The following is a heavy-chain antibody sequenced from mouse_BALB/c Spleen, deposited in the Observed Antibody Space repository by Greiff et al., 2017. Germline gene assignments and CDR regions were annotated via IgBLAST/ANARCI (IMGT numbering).Heavy chain of an antibody. CDR3: ARITTVAGDAMDY. D-gene: IGHD1-1*01. V-gene: IGHV5-6-5*01. CDR2: ISSGGST. CDR1: GFTFSSYA. Sequence: EVQLVESGGGLVKPGGSLKLSCAASGFTFSSYAMSWVRQTPEKRLEWVASISSGGSTYYPDSVKGRFTISRDNARNILYLQMSSLRSEDTAMYYCARITTVAGDAMDYWGQGTSVTVSS. J-gene: IGHJ4*01.